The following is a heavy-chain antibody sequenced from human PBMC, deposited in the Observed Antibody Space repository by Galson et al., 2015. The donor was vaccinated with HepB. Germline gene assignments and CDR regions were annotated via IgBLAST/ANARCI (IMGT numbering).Heavy chain of an antibody. CDR2: IIPILGIA. V-gene: IGHV1-69*04. Sequence: SVKVSCKASGGTFSSYAISWVRQAPGQGLEWMGRIIPILGIANYAQKFQGRVTITADKSTSTAYMELSSLRSEGTAVYYCAADYGDYLSWFDPWGQGTLVTVSS. CDR1: GGTFSSYA. D-gene: IGHD4-17*01. CDR3: AADYGDYLSWFDP. J-gene: IGHJ5*02.